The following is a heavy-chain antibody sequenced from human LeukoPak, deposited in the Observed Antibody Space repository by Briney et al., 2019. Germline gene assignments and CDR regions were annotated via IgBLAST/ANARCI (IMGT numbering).Heavy chain of an antibody. V-gene: IGHV3-7*05. CDR3: ARITIFGVVGNYGMDV. J-gene: IGHJ6*02. CDR1: GFTFSSYW. Sequence: PGGSLRLSCAASGFTFSSYWMSWFRQAPGKGLEWVANIKQDGSEKYYVDSLKGRFTISRDNAKNSLYLQMNSLRAEDTAVYYCARITIFGVVGNYGMDVWGQGTTVTVSS. CDR2: IKQDGSEK. D-gene: IGHD3-3*01.